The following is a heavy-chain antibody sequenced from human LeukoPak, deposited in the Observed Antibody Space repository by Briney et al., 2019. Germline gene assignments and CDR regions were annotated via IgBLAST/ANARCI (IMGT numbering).Heavy chain of an antibody. CDR3: ARDPAGKYSSSWFDY. J-gene: IGHJ4*02. CDR2: ISSSSSYI. V-gene: IGHV3-21*01. Sequence: GGSLRLSCAASGFTFSSYSMNWVRQAPGKGLEWVSSISSSSSYIYYADSVKGRFTISRDNAKNSLYLQMNSPRAEDTAVYYCARDPAGKYSSSWFDYWGQGTLVTVSS. CDR1: GFTFSSYS. D-gene: IGHD6-13*01.